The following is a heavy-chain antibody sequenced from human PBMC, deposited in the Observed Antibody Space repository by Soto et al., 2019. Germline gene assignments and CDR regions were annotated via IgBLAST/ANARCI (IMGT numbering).Heavy chain of an antibody. CDR1: GFTFSSYA. CDR2: VSIGGST. J-gene: IGHJ4*02. V-gene: IGHV3-23*01. D-gene: IGHD2-15*01. Sequence: LSCAASGFTFSSYAMGWVRQGPGKGLEWVAVVSIGGSTHYADSVRGRFTISRDNSKNTLSLQMNSLTAEDTAVYFCAKRRGAGGHFDYWGQGALVTVSS. CDR3: AKRRGAGGHFDY.